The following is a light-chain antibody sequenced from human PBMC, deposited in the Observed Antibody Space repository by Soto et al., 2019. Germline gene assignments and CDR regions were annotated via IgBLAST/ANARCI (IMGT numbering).Light chain of an antibody. CDR1: SSNIGNNY. Sequence: QSVLTQPPSVSAAPGQKVTISCSGSSSNIGNNYVSWYQQRPGTAPKLLIYDNNKRPSGIPDRFSGSKSGTSATLGITGLQTGDEADYYCGTWDSSLSAVVFGGGTKPIVL. J-gene: IGLJ2*01. V-gene: IGLV1-51*01. CDR2: DNN. CDR3: GTWDSSLSAVV.